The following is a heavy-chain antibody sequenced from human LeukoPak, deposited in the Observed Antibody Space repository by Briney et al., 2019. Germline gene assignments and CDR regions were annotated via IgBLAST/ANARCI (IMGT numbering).Heavy chain of an antibody. D-gene: IGHD6-6*01. V-gene: IGHV1-18*01. CDR2: ISAYNGNT. CDR1: GYTFTTYG. Sequence: GASVKVSCKASGYTFTTYGINWVRQAPGQGLEWMGWISAYNGNTYYAQNLQGRVTLTTDASASTAYMELRSLTSDDTAVYYCARDLIAARPGWFDPWGQGTLVTVSS. J-gene: IGHJ5*02. CDR3: ARDLIAARPGWFDP.